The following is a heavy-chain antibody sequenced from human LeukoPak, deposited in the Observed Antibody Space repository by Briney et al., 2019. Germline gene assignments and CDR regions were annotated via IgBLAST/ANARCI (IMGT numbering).Heavy chain of an antibody. CDR2: VYTSGTT. Sequence: SETLSLTCTVPGGSISSYYWSWIRQRPGKGLEWIGYVYTSGTTTYNPPLNSRVNISVDTPKNQFSLQLSSVTAADTAVYYCARHFRSYNYFDYWGQGTLVTVSS. CDR1: GGSISSYY. V-gene: IGHV4-4*09. CDR3: ARHFRSYNYFDY. D-gene: IGHD3-3*02. J-gene: IGHJ4*02.